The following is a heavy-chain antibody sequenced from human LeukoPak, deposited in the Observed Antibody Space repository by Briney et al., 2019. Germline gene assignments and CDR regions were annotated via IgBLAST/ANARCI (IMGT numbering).Heavy chain of an antibody. CDR3: AKDSNVLDAFDI. J-gene: IGHJ3*02. CDR1: GFTFDDYA. Sequence: TGGSLRLSCAASGFTFDDYAVHWVRQAPGKGLEWVSGISWNSGSIGYADSVKGRFTISRDNAKNSLYLQMNSLRAEDTALYYCAKDSNVLDAFDIWGQGTMVTVSS. D-gene: IGHD4-11*01. V-gene: IGHV3-9*01. CDR2: ISWNSGSI.